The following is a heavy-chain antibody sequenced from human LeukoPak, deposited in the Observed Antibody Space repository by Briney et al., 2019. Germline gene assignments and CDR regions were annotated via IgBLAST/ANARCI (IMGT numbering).Heavy chain of an antibody. V-gene: IGHV3-9*01. Sequence: GGSLRLSCAASGFTFDDYAMHWVRQAPGKGLEWVSGISWNSGSIGYADSVKGRFTISRDNAKNSLYLQMNSLRAEDTALYCCAKDSDSGIAVAGDLGYWGQGTLVTVPS. CDR2: ISWNSGSI. CDR1: GFTFDDYA. J-gene: IGHJ4*02. D-gene: IGHD6-19*01. CDR3: AKDSDSGIAVAGDLGY.